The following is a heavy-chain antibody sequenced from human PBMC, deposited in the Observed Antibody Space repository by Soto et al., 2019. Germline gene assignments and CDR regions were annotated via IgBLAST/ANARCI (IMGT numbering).Heavy chain of an antibody. J-gene: IGHJ4*02. CDR2: IIPILGIA. D-gene: IGHD3-10*01. CDR1: GGTFSSYT. CDR3: RVGSGSYNYFDY. Sequence: QVQLVQSGAEVKKPGSSVKVSCTASGGTFSSYTISWVRQAPGQGLEWMGRIIPILGIANYAQKFQGRVTITADKSTSTAYMELSSLRSEDTAVYYCRVGSGSYNYFDYWGQGTLVTVSS. V-gene: IGHV1-69*02.